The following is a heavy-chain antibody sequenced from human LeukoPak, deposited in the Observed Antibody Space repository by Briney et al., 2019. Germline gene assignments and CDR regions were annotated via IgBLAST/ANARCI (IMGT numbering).Heavy chain of an antibody. D-gene: IGHD3-22*01. J-gene: IGHJ4*02. Sequence: GGTLRLSCAASGFTFSSSGMSWVRQAPGKGLDWVAAISNSGDSAYYADSVKGQFTISRDNSKNTLYLQMKSLRAEDTAVYYCAKDPTDFDSSGQTYFDYWGQGSLVTVSS. V-gene: IGHV3-23*01. CDR1: GFTFSSSG. CDR2: ISNSGDSA. CDR3: AKDPTDFDSSGQTYFDY.